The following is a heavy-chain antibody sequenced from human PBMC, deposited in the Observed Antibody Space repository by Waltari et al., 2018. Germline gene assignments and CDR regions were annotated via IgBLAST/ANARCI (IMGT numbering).Heavy chain of an antibody. Sequence: QVQLQESGPGLVKPSETLSLTCAVSGYSISSGYYWGWIRQPPGKGLEWIGSIYHSGSTYYNPSLKSRVTISVDTSKNQFSLKLSSVTAADTAVYYCARVGIWSGYYQLGWFDPWGQGTLVTVSS. D-gene: IGHD3-3*01. CDR2: IYHSGST. CDR3: ARVGIWSGYYQLGWFDP. J-gene: IGHJ5*02. V-gene: IGHV4-38-2*01. CDR1: GYSISSGYY.